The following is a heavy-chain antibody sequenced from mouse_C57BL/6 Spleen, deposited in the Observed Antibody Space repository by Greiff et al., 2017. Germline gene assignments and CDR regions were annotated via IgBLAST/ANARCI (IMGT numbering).Heavy chain of an antibody. D-gene: IGHD3-3*01. V-gene: IGHV1-55*01. J-gene: IGHJ4*01. CDR2: IYPGSGST. Sequence: QVQLQQPGAELVKPGASVKMSCKASGYTFTSYWITWVKKRPGQGLEWIGDIYPGSGSTNYNEKFKSKATLTVDTSSSTAYMQLSSLTSEDSAVYYCARGGAVHYYAMDYWGQGTSVTVSS. CDR1: GYTFTSYW. CDR3: ARGGAVHYYAMDY.